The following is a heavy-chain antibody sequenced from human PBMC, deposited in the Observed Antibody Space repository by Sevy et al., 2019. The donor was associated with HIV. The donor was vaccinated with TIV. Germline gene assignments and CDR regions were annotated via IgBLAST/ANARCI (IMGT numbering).Heavy chain of an antibody. CDR1: GFTFSSYG. Sequence: GGSLRLSCAASGFTFSSYGMHWVRQAPGKGLEWVAVILYDGSNKYYADSVKGRFTISRDNSKNTLYLQMNSLRAEDTAVYYCAQEGGGIGYYFDYWGQGTLVTVSS. D-gene: IGHD3-16*01. CDR2: ILYDGSNK. V-gene: IGHV3-30*18. J-gene: IGHJ4*02. CDR3: AQEGGGIGYYFDY.